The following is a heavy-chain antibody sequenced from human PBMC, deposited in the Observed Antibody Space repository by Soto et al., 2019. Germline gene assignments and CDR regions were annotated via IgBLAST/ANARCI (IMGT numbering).Heavy chain of an antibody. J-gene: IGHJ3*02. CDR1: GGSISSSSYY. Sequence: QLQLQESGPGLVKPSETLSLTCTISGGSISSSSYYWGWIRQPPGKGLEWIGSIYYSGSTYYNPSLKSRVTISVDTSKNQFSLKLSSVTAADTAVYYCACSLREVRDAFDIWGQGTMVTVSS. V-gene: IGHV4-39*01. D-gene: IGHD3-10*01. CDR2: IYYSGST. CDR3: ACSLREVRDAFDI.